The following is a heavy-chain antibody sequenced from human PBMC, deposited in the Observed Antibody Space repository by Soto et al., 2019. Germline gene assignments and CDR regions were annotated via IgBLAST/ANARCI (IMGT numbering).Heavy chain of an antibody. V-gene: IGHV4-59*01. D-gene: IGHD3-3*01. CDR2: IYYSGST. CDR3: ARGDYDFWSGYYSS. J-gene: IGHJ6*02. Sequence: PSETLSLTCTASGGSISSYYWSWIRQPPGKGLEWIGYIYYSGSTSYNPSLKSRVTISVDTSKNQFSLKLSSVTAADTAVYYCARGDYDFWSGYYSSWGQGTTVTVSS. CDR1: GGSISSYY.